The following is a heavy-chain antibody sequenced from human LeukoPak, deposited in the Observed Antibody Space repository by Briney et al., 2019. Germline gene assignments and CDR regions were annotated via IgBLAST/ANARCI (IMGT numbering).Heavy chain of an antibody. J-gene: IGHJ3*02. CDR1: GGSISSYY. CDR2: IYSPGST. D-gene: IGHD2-2*01. V-gene: IGHV4-4*07. CDR3: ARDLGGTIVVVPASSASDI. Sequence: SETLSLTCTVSGGSISSYYWSWIRQSDGKGLEWIGRIYSPGSTNYNPSLKSRVTMSVDTSKNQFSLNLTSVTAADTAIYYCARDLGGTIVVVPASSASDIWGQGTMVTVSS.